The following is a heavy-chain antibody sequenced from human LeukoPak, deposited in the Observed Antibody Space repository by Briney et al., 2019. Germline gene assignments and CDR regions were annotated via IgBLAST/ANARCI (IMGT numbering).Heavy chain of an antibody. V-gene: IGHV4-39*07. CDR1: GGSISGTSYC. D-gene: IGHD1-1*01. J-gene: IGHJ4*02. Sequence: PSETLSLTCSLSGGSISGTSYCWGWIRQPPGKGPEWIGSHYHTGRIYHNPSLNSRVTISVDTSKNQFSLKLSSVTDADTAVYYCARDGSDNWGLFDNWGRGTLVTVSS. CDR2: HYHTGRI. CDR3: ARDGSDNWGLFDN.